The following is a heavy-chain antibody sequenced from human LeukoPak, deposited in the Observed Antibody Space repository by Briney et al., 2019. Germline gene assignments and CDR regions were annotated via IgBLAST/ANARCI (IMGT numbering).Heavy chain of an antibody. CDR1: GFTFSGYA. J-gene: IGHJ6*02. V-gene: IGHV3-23*01. CDR2: ISGTGGST. CDR3: ARDYDYVWGSYRPYGMDV. D-gene: IGHD3-16*02. Sequence: GGSLRLSCAASGFTFSGYAMSWVRQAPGKGLEWVSAISGTGGSTYYADSVKGRFPISRDNAKNSLYLQMNSLRAEDTAVYYCARDYDYVWGSYRPYGMDVWGQGTTVTVSS.